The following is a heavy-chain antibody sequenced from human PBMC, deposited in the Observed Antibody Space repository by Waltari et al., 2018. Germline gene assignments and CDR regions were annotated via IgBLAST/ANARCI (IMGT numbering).Heavy chain of an antibody. D-gene: IGHD4-17*01. CDR3: ARALLGLTNRLDV. J-gene: IGHJ6*02. Sequence: QVQLAQSGSELKEPGASVKVSCRTSAYTFTAYPINWVRQAPGQGLEWMGWINTKNGHPTYVQGFTGRFVFSLDTSVSTTYLQITGLKAEDTAVYFCARALLGLTNRLDVWGQGTTVTISS. CDR1: AYTFTAYP. V-gene: IGHV7-4-1*02. CDR2: INTKNGHP.